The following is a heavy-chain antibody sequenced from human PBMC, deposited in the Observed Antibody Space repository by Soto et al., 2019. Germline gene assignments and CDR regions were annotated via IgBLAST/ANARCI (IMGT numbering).Heavy chain of an antibody. CDR3: ARVIGIAAAGLGWFDP. D-gene: IGHD6-13*01. CDR2: IIPIFGTA. J-gene: IGHJ5*02. Sequence: QVQLVQSGAEVKKPGSSVKVSCKASGGTFSSYAISWVRQAPGQGLEWMGGIIPIFGTANYAQKFQGRVTITADESTSTAYMELSSLRAEDTAVYYCARVIGIAAAGLGWFDPWGQGTLVTVSS. V-gene: IGHV1-69*01. CDR1: GGTFSSYA.